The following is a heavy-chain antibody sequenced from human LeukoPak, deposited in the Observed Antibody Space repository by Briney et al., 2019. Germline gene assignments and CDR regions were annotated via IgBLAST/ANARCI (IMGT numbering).Heavy chain of an antibody. V-gene: IGHV4-34*01. CDR2: INHSGTK. D-gene: IGHD3-22*01. J-gene: IGHJ4*02. CDR3: AGPYYYDGFDPSLGF. CDR1: GGSFTDYY. Sequence: PSETLSLTCVLYGGSFTDYYWSWVRQSPGKGLEWIGEINHSGTKRYNLSLKSRLIMSIDTSKNQFSLRLSSVTAADTATYYCAGPYYYDGFDPSLGFGGQGTRVTVS.